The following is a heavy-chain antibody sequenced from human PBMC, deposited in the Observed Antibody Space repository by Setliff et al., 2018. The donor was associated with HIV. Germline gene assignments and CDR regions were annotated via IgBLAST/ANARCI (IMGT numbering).Heavy chain of an antibody. CDR3: ARVNGSWYERVLNYYYYRDV. Sequence: SVKVSCKASGGTFSSYAISWVRQAPGQGLGWMGGIIPIFGTANYAQKFQGRVTITADESTSTAYMELSSLRSEDTAGYYCARVNGSWYERVLNYYYYRDVWGKGTTVTV. V-gene: IGHV1-69*13. J-gene: IGHJ6*03. CDR1: GGTFSSYA. CDR2: IIPIFGTA. D-gene: IGHD6-13*01.